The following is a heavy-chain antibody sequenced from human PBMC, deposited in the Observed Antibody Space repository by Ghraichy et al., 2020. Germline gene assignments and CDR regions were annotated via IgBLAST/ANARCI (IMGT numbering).Heavy chain of an antibody. CDR1: GFTFSSHG. CDR2: ISYDGRNT. V-gene: IGHV3-33*05. Sequence: GGSLRLSCAPSGFTFSSHGMHWVRQAPGKGLEWVAVISYDGRNTYYGDSVKGRFTISRDTSNNTVYLQMNSLRPEDTALYYCARAKYHEQRPFDSWGQGTLVTVSS. J-gene: IGHJ4*02. D-gene: IGHD1/OR15-1a*01. CDR3: ARAKYHEQRPFDS.